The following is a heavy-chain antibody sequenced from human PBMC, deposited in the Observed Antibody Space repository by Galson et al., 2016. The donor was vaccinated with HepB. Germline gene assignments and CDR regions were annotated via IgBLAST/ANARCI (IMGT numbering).Heavy chain of an antibody. CDR2: IRSSGELI. D-gene: IGHD1-14*01. CDR3: ARDAPEDPVGASFDF. CDR1: TFSLSRFS. Sequence: SLRLSCAVSTFSLSRFSMNWVRQAPGKGLEWVAYIRSSGELINYADSVRGRFTISRDMARHLVFLEMDSLRSEDTAVYYCARDAPEDPVGASFDFWGQGALVTVSS. J-gene: IGHJ5*01. V-gene: IGHV3-48*01.